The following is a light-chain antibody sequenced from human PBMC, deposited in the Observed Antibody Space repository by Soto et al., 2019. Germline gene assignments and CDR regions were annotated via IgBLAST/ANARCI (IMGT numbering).Light chain of an antibody. Sequence: DIRRTRSPGTLSSSVGGIVTISCRASQSVGSWLAWYQQKPGKAPKFLIYEASSLESGVPSRFSGSGSGTEFTLTISSLQPDDFATYYCQQYNSYPITFGQGTRLEIK. V-gene: IGKV1-5*01. CDR1: QSVGSW. CDR3: QQYNSYPIT. J-gene: IGKJ5*01. CDR2: EAS.